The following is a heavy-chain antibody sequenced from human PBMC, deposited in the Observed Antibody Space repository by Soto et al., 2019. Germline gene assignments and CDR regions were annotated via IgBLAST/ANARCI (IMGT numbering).Heavy chain of an antibody. Sequence: QVQLQESGPGLVKPSETLSLTCTVSGGSISSYYWSWIRQPPGKGLEWIGYIYYSGSTNYNPSLKSPVTISVDTSQNQVPLELGTVTAADTAVYYCARNPRTSGWYYYYMDVWGKGTTVTVSS. CDR2: IYYSGST. CDR3: ARNPRTSGWYYYYMDV. CDR1: GGSISSYY. J-gene: IGHJ6*03. D-gene: IGHD3-10*01. V-gene: IGHV4-59*01.